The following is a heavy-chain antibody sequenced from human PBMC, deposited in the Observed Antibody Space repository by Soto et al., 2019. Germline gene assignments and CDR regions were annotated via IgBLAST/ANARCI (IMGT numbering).Heavy chain of an antibody. CDR1: GYTFTSYA. Sequence: QVQLVQSGAEVKKPGASVKVSCKASGYTFTSYAMHWVRQAPGQRLEWMGWINAGNGNTNYAQKLQGRVTMTTDTSTSTAYMELRSLRSDDTAVYYCARGSWGRRIVATTPYYFDYWGQGTLVTVSS. V-gene: IGHV1-3*01. CDR3: ARGSWGRRIVATTPYYFDY. D-gene: IGHD5-12*01. J-gene: IGHJ4*02. CDR2: INAGNGNT.